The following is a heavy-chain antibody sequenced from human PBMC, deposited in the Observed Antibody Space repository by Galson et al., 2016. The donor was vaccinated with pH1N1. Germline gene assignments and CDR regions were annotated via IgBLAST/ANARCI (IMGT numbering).Heavy chain of an antibody. D-gene: IGHD3-9*01. CDR3: AKTYDFLAAYPPYYFDY. V-gene: IGHV3-23*01. J-gene: IGHJ4*02. Sequence: SLRLSCAASGFTFSNYAMSWVRQAPGKGLEWVSGISDSGDYTYYVDSVKGRFTISRDNSKNTLYVQMNSLRAEDTAVYYCAKTYDFLAAYPPYYFDYWGQGTLVTVSS. CDR2: ISDSGDYT. CDR1: GFTFSNYA.